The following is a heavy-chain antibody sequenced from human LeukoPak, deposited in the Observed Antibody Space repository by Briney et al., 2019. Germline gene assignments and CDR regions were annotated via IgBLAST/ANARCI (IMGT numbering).Heavy chain of an antibody. CDR2: IIPIFGTA. Sequence: SVKVSCKASGGTFISYAISWVRQAPGQGVEGMGGIIPIFGTANYAQKFQGRVRITTDESTRKAYMELRRLRYGDTAVYYCAREYYDFWSGYSPLGAYFDYWGQGTLVTVSS. CDR3: AREYYDFWSGYSPLGAYFDY. D-gene: IGHD3-3*01. V-gene: IGHV1-69*05. J-gene: IGHJ4*02. CDR1: GGTFISYA.